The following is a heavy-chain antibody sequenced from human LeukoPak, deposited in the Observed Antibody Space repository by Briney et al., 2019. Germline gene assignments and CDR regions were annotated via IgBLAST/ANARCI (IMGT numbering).Heavy chain of an antibody. D-gene: IGHD1-1*01. CDR2: IYTSGST. CDR1: GGSFDSKY. J-gene: IGHJ6*03. Sequence: SETLSLTCSVSGGSFDSKYWSWIRQPPGKGLEWIGYIYTSGSTNFNPSLRSRVAMSIDTSKNQFSLKVYSVTAADTAVYYCVNYIRNVHYYMDVWGKGTTVIVSS. V-gene: IGHV4-4*09. CDR3: VNYIRNVHYYMDV.